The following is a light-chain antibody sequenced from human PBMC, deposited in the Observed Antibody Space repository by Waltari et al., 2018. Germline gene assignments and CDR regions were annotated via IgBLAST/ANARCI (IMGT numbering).Light chain of an antibody. J-gene: IGLJ1*01. CDR1: SSDVGGYNY. CDR3: SSYTSSSIIYV. CDR2: EVS. V-gene: IGLV2-14*01. Sequence: QSALTQPASVSGSPGQSITISCTGTSSDVGGYNYVSWYQQHPGKAPKLMIYEVSNRASGVSNRFAGAKAGYTASLTISGLQAEDEADYYCSSYTSSSIIYVFGTGTKGTVL.